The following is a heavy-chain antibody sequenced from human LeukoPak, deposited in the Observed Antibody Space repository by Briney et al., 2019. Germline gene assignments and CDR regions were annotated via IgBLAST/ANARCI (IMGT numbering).Heavy chain of an antibody. CDR3: AKGGSYSVFDY. CDR1: GFTVNYNY. V-gene: IGHV3-53*01. D-gene: IGHD1-26*01. J-gene: IGHJ4*02. CDR2: IYSGGSGGST. Sequence: GGSLRLSCAASGFTVNYNYMSWVRRAPGKGLQWVSVIYSGGSGGSTYYADSVKGRFTISRDNSKNTLYLQMNSLRAEDSAVYYCAKGGSYSVFDYWGQGTLVTVSS.